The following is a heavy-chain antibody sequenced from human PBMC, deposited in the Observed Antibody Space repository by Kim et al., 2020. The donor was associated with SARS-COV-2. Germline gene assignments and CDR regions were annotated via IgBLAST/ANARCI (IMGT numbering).Heavy chain of an antibody. CDR1: GGSISSGGYY. V-gene: IGHV4-31*03. CDR2: IYYSGST. J-gene: IGHJ5*02. Sequence: SETLSLTCTVSGGSISSGGYYWSWIRQHPGKGLEWIGYIYYSGSTYYNPSLKSRVTISVDTSKNQFSLKLSSVTAADTAVYYCAREGHYYGSGNWFDPWGQGTLVTVSS. D-gene: IGHD3-10*01. CDR3: AREGHYYGSGNWFDP.